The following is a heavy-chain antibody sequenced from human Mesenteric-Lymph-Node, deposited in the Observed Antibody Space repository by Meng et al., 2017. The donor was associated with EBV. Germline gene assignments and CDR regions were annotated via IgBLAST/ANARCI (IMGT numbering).Heavy chain of an antibody. CDR2: INHSGST. D-gene: IGHD2-21*01. J-gene: IGHJ4*02. Sequence: QVQLRQWGAGLLKPSETLSLACDGYGWYFSGYYWSWIRQPPGKGLEGIGEINHSGSTNYNPSLTSRVTISVDTSKNHFSLKLTSVTAADTAVYYCARAFCGGDCSHFDYWGQGTLVTVSS. V-gene: IGHV4-34*01. CDR1: GWYFSGYY. CDR3: ARAFCGGDCSHFDY.